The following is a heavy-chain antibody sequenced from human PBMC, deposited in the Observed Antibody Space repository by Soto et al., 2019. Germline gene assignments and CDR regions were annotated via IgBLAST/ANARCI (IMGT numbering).Heavy chain of an antibody. J-gene: IGHJ4*02. CDR2: ISSSSSYI. V-gene: IGHV3-21*01. CDR1: GFTFSSYS. CDR3: ARATEASGIAAAVDY. Sequence: PGGSLRLSCAASGFTFSSYSMNWVRQAPGKGLEWVSSISSSSSYIYYADSVKGRFTISRDNAKNSLYLQMNSPRAEDTAVYYCARATEASGIAAAVDYWGQGTLVTVSS. D-gene: IGHD6-13*01.